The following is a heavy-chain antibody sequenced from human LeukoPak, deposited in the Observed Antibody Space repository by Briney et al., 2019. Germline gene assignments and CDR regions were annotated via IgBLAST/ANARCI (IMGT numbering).Heavy chain of an antibody. CDR2: IRSKGYGGTA. CDR1: GFTFGDYS. V-gene: IGHV3-49*03. D-gene: IGHD3-9*01. J-gene: IGHJ4*02. CDR3: TREIRYFDWFQADY. Sequence: GGSLRLSCTTTGFTFGDYSMSWFRQAPGKGLEWVGFIRSKGYGGTAEYAASVKGRFTISRDDSNSIAYLQMDSLKTEDTAVYYCTREIRYFDWFQADYWGQGTLVTVSS.